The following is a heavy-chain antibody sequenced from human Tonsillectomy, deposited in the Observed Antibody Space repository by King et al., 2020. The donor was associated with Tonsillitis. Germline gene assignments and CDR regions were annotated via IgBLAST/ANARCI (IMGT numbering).Heavy chain of an antibody. CDR3: ARHGMATNWGHYFDY. Sequence: QLQESGPGLVKASETLSLTCTVSGGSISSGTYYWGWTRQPPGKGLEWIGSLSYSGSTYYNPSLKSRVTISVDTSKNQFSLELTSVTAADTAVYYCARHGMATNWGHYFDYWGQGTLVTVSS. CDR2: LSYSGST. D-gene: IGHD5-24*01. J-gene: IGHJ4*02. CDR1: GGSISSGTYY. V-gene: IGHV4-39*01.